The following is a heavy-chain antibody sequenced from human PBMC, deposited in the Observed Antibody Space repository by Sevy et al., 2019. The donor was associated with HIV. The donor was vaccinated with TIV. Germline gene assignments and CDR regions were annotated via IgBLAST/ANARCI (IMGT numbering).Heavy chain of an antibody. Sequence: ASVKVSCKASGYTFTSYGISWVRLAPRQGLEWIGWISAYNGNTNYAQKLQGRVTMTTDTSTSTAYMELRSLRADDTAVYYCARDSVYYDSSGFSLHFDYWGQGTLVTVSS. CDR1: GYTFTSYG. J-gene: IGHJ4*02. CDR2: ISAYNGNT. D-gene: IGHD3-22*01. CDR3: ARDSVYYDSSGFSLHFDY. V-gene: IGHV1-18*01.